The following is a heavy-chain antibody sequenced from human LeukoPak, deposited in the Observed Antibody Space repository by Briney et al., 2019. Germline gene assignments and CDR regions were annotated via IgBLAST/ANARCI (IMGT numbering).Heavy chain of an antibody. D-gene: IGHD3-22*01. Sequence: GASVKVSCKASGYTFTGYYMHWVRQAPGQGLEWMGWINPNSGGTNYAQKFQGRVTMTRDTSMSTAYMELSRLRSDDTAVYYCARDQNYYDSSGPGGYWGQGTLVTVSS. CDR3: ARDQNYYDSSGPGGY. V-gene: IGHV1-2*02. CDR2: INPNSGGT. J-gene: IGHJ4*02. CDR1: GYTFTGYY.